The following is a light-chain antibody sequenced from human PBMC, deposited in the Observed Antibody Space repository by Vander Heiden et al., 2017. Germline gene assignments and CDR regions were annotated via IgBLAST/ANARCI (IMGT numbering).Light chain of an antibody. CDR3: QQYNNWPRT. CDR2: GAS. Sequence: EIAMTQSPATLSVSPGERATLPCRASQSVSSNLAWYQQKPGQAPRLLTYGASTRATGIPARFSGSGSGTEFTLTISSLQSEDFAVYYCQQYNNWPRTFGQGTKVEIK. V-gene: IGKV3-15*01. CDR1: QSVSSN. J-gene: IGKJ1*01.